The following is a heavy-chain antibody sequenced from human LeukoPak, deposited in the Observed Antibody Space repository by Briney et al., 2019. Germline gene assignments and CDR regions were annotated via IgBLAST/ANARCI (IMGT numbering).Heavy chain of an antibody. J-gene: IGHJ3*02. CDR1: GYSISSGYY. D-gene: IGHD2-8*01. CDR2: IYHSGST. V-gene: IGHV4-38-2*02. CDR3: ARDIAAYSTNGVCSDAFDI. Sequence: SETLSLTCTVSGYSISSGYYWGWIRQPPGKGLEWIGSIYHSGSTYYNPSLKSRVTISVDTSKNQFSLKLSSVTAADTAVYYCARDIAAYSTNGVCSDAFDIWGQGTMVTVSS.